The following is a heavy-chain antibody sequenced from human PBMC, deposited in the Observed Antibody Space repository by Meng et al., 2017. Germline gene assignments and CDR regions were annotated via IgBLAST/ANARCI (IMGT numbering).Heavy chain of an antibody. CDR1: GYTFTSYD. V-gene: IGHV1-8*03. CDR2: MNPNSGNT. J-gene: IGHJ5*02. CDR3: ARGLAVAGTVFWFDP. D-gene: IGHD6-19*01. Sequence: VLKAGGELKKPGSSVKAACKASGYTFTSYDITWVRQATGQGLEWMGWMNPNSGNTGYAQKFQGRVTITRNTSISTAYMELSSLRSEDTAVYYCARGLAVAGTVFWFDPWGRGTLVTVSS.